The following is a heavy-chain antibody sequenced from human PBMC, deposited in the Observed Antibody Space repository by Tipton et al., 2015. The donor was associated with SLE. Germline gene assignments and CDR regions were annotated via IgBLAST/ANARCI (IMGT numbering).Heavy chain of an antibody. CDR2: ISYDGSNK. Sequence: SLRLSCAASGFSMHWVRQAPGKGLEWVAVISYDGSNKYYADSVKGRFTISRDNSKNTLYLQMNSLRAEDTAVYYCAREGWGTGTHSAYYYYMDVWGKETTVTVSS. D-gene: IGHD2-8*02. CDR1: GFS. V-gene: IGHV3-30*04. J-gene: IGHJ6*03. CDR3: AREGWGTGTHSAYYYYMDV.